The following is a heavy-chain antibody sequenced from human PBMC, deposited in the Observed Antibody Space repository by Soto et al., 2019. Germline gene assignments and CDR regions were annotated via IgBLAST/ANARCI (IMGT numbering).Heavy chain of an antibody. V-gene: IGHV1-69*13. D-gene: IGHD6-13*01. Sequence: SVKVSCKASGGTFSSYAISWVRQAPGQGLEWMGGIIPIFGTANYAQKFQGRVTITADGSTSTAYMELSSLRSEDTAVYYCAREPAGYSSSWYDYWGQGTLVTVSS. CDR2: IIPIFGTA. CDR1: GGTFSSYA. J-gene: IGHJ4*02. CDR3: AREPAGYSSSWYDY.